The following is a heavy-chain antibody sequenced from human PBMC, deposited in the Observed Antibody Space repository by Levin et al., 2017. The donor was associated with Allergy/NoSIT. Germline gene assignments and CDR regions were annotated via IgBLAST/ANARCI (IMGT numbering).Heavy chain of an antibody. Sequence: GESLKISCAASGFIVSDSYMSWIRQAPGKGLEWVSYISRGNSYTNYLDSVKGRFTISRDNAKNSLYLQMNSLKAEDTAIYYCARGRVPNDYWGQGTLVTVSS. CDR1: GFIVSDSY. J-gene: IGHJ4*02. V-gene: IGHV3-11*05. D-gene: IGHD3-10*01. CDR3: ARGRVPNDY. CDR2: ISRGNSYT.